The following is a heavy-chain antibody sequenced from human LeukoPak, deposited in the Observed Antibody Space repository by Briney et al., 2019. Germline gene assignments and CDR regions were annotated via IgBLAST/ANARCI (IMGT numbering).Heavy chain of an antibody. V-gene: IGHV1-2*04. Sequence: ASVKVSCKASGYTFTDYYVHWVRQAPGQGLEWLGWINPNSGGTNHAQKFQGWVTMTRDTSISTAYMELSRLRSDDTAVYYCARGGIYSSSWYGFTDAFDIWGQGTMVTVSS. D-gene: IGHD6-13*01. CDR2: INPNSGGT. CDR1: GYTFTDYY. CDR3: ARGGIYSSSWYGFTDAFDI. J-gene: IGHJ3*02.